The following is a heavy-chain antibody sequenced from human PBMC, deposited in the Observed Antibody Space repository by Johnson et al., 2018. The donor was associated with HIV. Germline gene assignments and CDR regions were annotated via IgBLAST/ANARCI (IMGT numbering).Heavy chain of an antibody. CDR3: ARDLPIGPAGPNDAFDL. CDR1: GFTFSSYA. J-gene: IGHJ3*01. Sequence: QEQLVESGGGVVQPGRSLRLSCAASGFTFSSYAMHWVRQAPGKGLEWVAVISYDGSNKYYADSVRGRVTISRDNSKNTLYLQMNSLRAEDTAVYYCARDLPIGPAGPNDAFDLWGHGTMVTVSS. CDR2: ISYDGSNK. V-gene: IGHV3-30-3*01. D-gene: IGHD2-2*01.